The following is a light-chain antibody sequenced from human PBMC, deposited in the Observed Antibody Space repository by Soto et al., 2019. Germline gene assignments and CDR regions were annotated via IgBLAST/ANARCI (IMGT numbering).Light chain of an antibody. CDR3: QQYSSYLWT. CDR1: QSISSW. Sequence: DIQMTQSPSTLSASVGDRVTITFRASQSISSWLAWYQQKPGKAPKLLIYDASSLESGVPSRFSGSGSGTEFTLTISSLQPDDFATYYCQQYSSYLWTFGQGTKVDIK. CDR2: DAS. V-gene: IGKV1-5*01. J-gene: IGKJ1*01.